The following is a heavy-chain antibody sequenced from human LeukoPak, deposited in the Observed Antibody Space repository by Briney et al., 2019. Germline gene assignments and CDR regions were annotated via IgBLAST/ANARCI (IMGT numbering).Heavy chain of an antibody. CDR1: GGTFSSYA. Sequence: SVKVSCKASGGTFSSYAISWVRQAPGQGLEWMGRIIPILGIANYAQKFQGRVTITADKSTGTAYMELSSLRSEDTAVYYCARGIAAALHKHYYYYYGMDVWGQGTTVTVSS. D-gene: IGHD6-13*01. CDR2: IIPILGIA. V-gene: IGHV1-69*04. J-gene: IGHJ6*02. CDR3: ARGIAAALHKHYYYYYGMDV.